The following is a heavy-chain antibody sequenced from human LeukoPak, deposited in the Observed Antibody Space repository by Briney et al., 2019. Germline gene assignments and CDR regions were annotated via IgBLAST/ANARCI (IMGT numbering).Heavy chain of an antibody. V-gene: IGHV1-2*02. J-gene: IGHJ3*02. Sequence: ASLKVSCEASGYTFTGYYMHWVRQAPGQGLEWMGWINPNSGGTNYAQKFQGRVTITRDTAISTAYMELSRLRSDDTDVYYCASHLYCGGDCPSAFDIWGQGTMVTVSS. CDR3: ASHLYCGGDCPSAFDI. CDR1: GYTFTGYY. CDR2: INPNSGGT. D-gene: IGHD2-21*02.